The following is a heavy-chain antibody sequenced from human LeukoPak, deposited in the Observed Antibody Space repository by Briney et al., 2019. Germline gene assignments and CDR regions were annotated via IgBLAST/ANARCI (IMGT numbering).Heavy chain of an antibody. J-gene: IGHJ6*03. CDR3: ARRAFKRDYGAAVAGGRYYYYMDV. CDR2: INHSGST. V-gene: IGHV4-34*01. D-gene: IGHD6-19*01. CDR1: GGSFRGYY. Sequence: PSETLSLTCAVYGGSFRGYYWIWIRQPPGKGLEWIGEINHSGSTNYNPSLKSRVTISVDTSKNQFSLKLSSVTAADTAVYYCARRAFKRDYGAAVAGGRYYYYMDVWGKGTTVTVSS.